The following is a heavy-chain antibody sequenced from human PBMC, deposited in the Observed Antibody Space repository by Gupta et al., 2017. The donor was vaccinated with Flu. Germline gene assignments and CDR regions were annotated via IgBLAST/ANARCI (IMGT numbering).Heavy chain of an antibody. CDR1: GVTFSTYA. CDR3: ARKGGGHCSGGSCYSFDF. D-gene: IGHD2-15*01. J-gene: IGHJ4*02. V-gene: IGHV1-69*01. CDR2: IIPVFGPT. Sequence: QVQLVQSGAEVKKPGSLVKVSCKASGVTFSTYAINWVRQAPGQGLEWMGGIIPVFGPTNYAQKFQGRVTITADESTSTAYMEISSLRSEDTAVYYGARKGGGHCSGGSCYSFDFWGQGTLVTVSS.